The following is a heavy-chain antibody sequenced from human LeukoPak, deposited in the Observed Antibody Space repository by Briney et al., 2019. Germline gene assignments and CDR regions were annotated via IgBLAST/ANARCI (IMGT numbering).Heavy chain of an antibody. J-gene: IGHJ4*02. V-gene: IGHV1-2*02. CDR2: IDPNSGDT. D-gene: IGHD6-19*01. CDR3: ARDKSGNSGWYSYFDY. CDR1: GYTFTGYY. Sequence: ASVKVSCKASGYTFTGYYIHWVRQAPGQGLEWMGWIDPNSGDTNYAQRFQGRVTMTRDTSIGTAYMELSGLRSHDTALYYCARDKSGNSGWYSYFDYWGQGTLVTVSS.